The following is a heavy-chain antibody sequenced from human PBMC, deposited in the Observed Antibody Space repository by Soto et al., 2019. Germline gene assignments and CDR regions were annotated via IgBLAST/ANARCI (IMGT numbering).Heavy chain of an antibody. Sequence: VQLQESGPGLVKPSGTLSLTCAVSGASISSGNWWSWVRQSPGKGLEWIGEIYHSGSTNHNPSLKNRVIISLDKSRNQFSPKLSSVTAADTAVYFCASHRGNTFGPYDDWGQGTQVTVSS. J-gene: IGHJ4*01. CDR3: ASHRGNTFGPYDD. D-gene: IGHD3-16*01. CDR1: GASISSGNW. CDR2: IYHSGST. V-gene: IGHV4-4*02.